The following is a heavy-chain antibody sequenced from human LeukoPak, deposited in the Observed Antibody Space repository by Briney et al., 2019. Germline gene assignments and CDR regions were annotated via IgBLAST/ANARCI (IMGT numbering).Heavy chain of an antibody. V-gene: IGHV1-24*01. D-gene: IGHD3-22*01. Sequence: ASVKVSCKVSGYTPTELSMHWVRQAPGKGLEWMGGFDPEDGETIYAQKFQGRVTMTKDTSTDTAYMELSSLRSEDTAVYYCATTHYYDSSGYYPWYFDLWGRGTLVTVSS. CDR1: GYTPTELS. CDR2: FDPEDGET. CDR3: ATTHYYDSSGYYPWYFDL. J-gene: IGHJ2*01.